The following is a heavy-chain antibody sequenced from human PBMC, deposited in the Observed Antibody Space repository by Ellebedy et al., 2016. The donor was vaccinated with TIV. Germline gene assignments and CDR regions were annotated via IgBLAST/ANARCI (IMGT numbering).Heavy chain of an antibody. Sequence: ASVKVSCKASGYNFNTHGITWVRQAPGQGLEWLGWISAYNGNTNYAQKLQDRVTMTIDTFRTTAYMELRSLRSDDTAVYYCARAGGWSSVHSYWYLDLWGRGTLVTVSS. J-gene: IGHJ2*01. CDR1: GYNFNTHG. V-gene: IGHV1-18*01. D-gene: IGHD2-15*01. CDR2: ISAYNGNT. CDR3: ARAGGWSSVHSYWYLDL.